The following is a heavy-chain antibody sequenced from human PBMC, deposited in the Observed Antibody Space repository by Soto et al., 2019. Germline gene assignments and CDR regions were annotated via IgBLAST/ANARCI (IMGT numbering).Heavy chain of an antibody. CDR1: GFTFSSYA. J-gene: IGHJ3*01. Sequence: EVQLLESGGGLVQPGGSLTLSCAASGFTFSSYAMSWLRQAPGKGLGWVSAIDGTGDNTHYADSVKGRFTFSRDNSRNTLYLQMNGLRTEDTALYYCAKQVTGWFNDAFDVWGQGTLVTVSS. V-gene: IGHV3-23*01. CDR3: AKQVTGWFNDAFDV. D-gene: IGHD6-19*01. CDR2: IDGTGDNT.